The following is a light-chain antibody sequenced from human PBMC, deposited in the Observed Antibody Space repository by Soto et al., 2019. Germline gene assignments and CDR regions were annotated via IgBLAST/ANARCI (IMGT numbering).Light chain of an antibody. Sequence: IQMTESPSSLSASVGARVTITCRASQSISSYLNWYQQKPGKAPKLLIYAASSLQSGVPSRFSGSGSGTDFTLTISSLQPEDFTTYYCPQSYSTPITSCHGTLLEIK. V-gene: IGKV1-39*01. CDR1: QSISSY. CDR2: AAS. J-gene: IGKJ5*01. CDR3: PQSYSTPIT.